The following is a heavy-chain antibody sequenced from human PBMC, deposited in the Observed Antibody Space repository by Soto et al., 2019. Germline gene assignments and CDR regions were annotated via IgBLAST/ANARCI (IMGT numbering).Heavy chain of an antibody. V-gene: IGHV4-31*03. Sequence: SETLSLTCTVSGGSISSGGYYWSWIRQHPGKGLEWIGYIYYSGSTYYNPSLKSRVTIAVDTSKNQFSLKLSSVTAADTAVYYCARDRGLISKSNYYYGMDVWGQGTTVTVSS. J-gene: IGHJ6*02. CDR1: GGSISSGGYY. D-gene: IGHD3-10*01. CDR2: IYYSGST. CDR3: ARDRGLISKSNYYYGMDV.